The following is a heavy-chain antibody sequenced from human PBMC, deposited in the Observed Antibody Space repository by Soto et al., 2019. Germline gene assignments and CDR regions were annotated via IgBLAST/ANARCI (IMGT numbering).Heavy chain of an antibody. V-gene: IGHV4-31*03. Sequence: SETLSLTCTVSGGSISSGGYYWSWIRQHPGKGLEWIGYIYYSGSTYYNPSLKSRVTISVDTSKNQFSLKLSSVTAADTAVYYCARDWTGESYYYYYGMDVWGQGTTVTVSS. CDR3: ARDWTGESYYYYYGMDV. D-gene: IGHD7-27*01. J-gene: IGHJ6*02. CDR1: GGSISSGGYY. CDR2: IYYSGST.